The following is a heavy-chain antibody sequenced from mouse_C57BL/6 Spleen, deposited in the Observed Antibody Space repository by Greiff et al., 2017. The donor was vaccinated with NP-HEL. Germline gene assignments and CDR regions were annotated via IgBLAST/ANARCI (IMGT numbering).Heavy chain of an antibody. CDR1: GFNIKDDY. CDR3: TPDYDADYYAMDY. J-gene: IGHJ4*01. CDR2: IDPENGDT. D-gene: IGHD2-4*01. V-gene: IGHV14-4*01. Sequence: VQLQQSGAELVRPGASVKLSCTASGFNIKDDYMHWVKQRPEQGLEWIGWIDPENGDTEYASKFQGKATITADTTSNTAYLQLSSLTSEDTAVYYCTPDYDADYYAMDYWGQGTSVTVSS.